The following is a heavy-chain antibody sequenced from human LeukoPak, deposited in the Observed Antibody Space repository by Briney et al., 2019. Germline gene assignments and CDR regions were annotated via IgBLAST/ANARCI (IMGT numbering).Heavy chain of an antibody. D-gene: IGHD2-15*01. Sequence: KVSCKASGYTFTSYWVGWVRQMPGKGLEWMGIIYPGDSDTRYSPSFQGQVTIPADKSISTAYLQWSSLKASDTAMYYCARRYGAATRFYYYYGMDVWGQGTTVTVSS. J-gene: IGHJ6*02. CDR2: IYPGDSDT. CDR3: ARRYGAATRFYYYYGMDV. CDR1: GYTFTSYW. V-gene: IGHV5-51*01.